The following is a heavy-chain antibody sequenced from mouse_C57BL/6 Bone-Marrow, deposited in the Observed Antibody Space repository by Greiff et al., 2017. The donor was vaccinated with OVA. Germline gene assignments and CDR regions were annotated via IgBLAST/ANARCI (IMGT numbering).Heavy chain of an antibody. CDR1: GFTFSDYG. J-gene: IGHJ2*01. Sequence: DVKLVESGGGLVKPGGSLKLSCAASGFTFSDYGMHWVRQAPEKGLEWVAYISSGSSTIYYADTVKGRFTISRDNAKNTLFLQMTSLRSDDTAMYYCARDSKVDYWGQGTTLTVSS. D-gene: IGHD2-5*01. CDR3: ARDSKVDY. CDR2: ISSGSSTI. V-gene: IGHV5-17*01.